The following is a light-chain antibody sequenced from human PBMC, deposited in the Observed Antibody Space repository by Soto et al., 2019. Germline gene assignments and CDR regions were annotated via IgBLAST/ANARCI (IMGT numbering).Light chain of an antibody. CDR1: QSIDSW. V-gene: IGKV1-5*03. J-gene: IGKJ1*01. CDR2: KAS. CDR3: QQYNSYPWT. Sequence: DIQITQSPSTLSSSVSERFTITCRASQSIDSWLAWHQQKPGKAPKLLISKASSLESGVPSRFSGSGSGTEFTLTISSLQPDDFATYYCQQYNSYPWTFGQGTKVDI.